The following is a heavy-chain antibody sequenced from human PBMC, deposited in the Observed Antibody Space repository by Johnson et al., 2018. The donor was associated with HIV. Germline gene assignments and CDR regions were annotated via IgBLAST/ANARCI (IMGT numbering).Heavy chain of an antibody. CDR1: GFTFSSYG. CDR2: IRYDGSNK. CDR3: AKIGQWRERLDAFDI. Sequence: QEQLVESGGGVVQPGGSLRLSCAASGFTFSSYGMHWVRQAPGKGLEWVAFIRYDGSNKYYADSVKGRFTISRDNSKNTLYLQMNSLRAEDTAVYYCAKIGQWRERLDAFDIWGQGTMVTVSS. D-gene: IGHD6-19*01. J-gene: IGHJ3*02. V-gene: IGHV3-30*02.